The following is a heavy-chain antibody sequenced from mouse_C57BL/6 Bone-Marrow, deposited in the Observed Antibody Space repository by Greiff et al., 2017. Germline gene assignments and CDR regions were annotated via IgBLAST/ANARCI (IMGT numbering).Heavy chain of an antibody. V-gene: IGHV5-4*01. CDR2: ISDGGSYT. CDR3: ARGHSFAY. CDR1: GFTFSSYA. J-gene: IGHJ3*01. Sequence: DVQLVESGGGLVKPGGSLKLSCAASGFTFSSYAMSWVRQTPEKRLEWVATISDGGSYTYYPDNVKGRFTISRDNAKNNLYLQMSHLKSEDTAMYYCARGHSFAYWGQGTLVTVSA. D-gene: IGHD3-1*01.